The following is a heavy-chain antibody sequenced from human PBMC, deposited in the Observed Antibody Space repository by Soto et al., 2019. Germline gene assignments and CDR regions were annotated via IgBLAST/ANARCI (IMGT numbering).Heavy chain of an antibody. CDR1: GGSFSGYY. V-gene: IGHV4-34*01. D-gene: IGHD2-2*01. CDR2: INHSGST. CDR3: ASPQLLNAFDI. Sequence: SETLSLTCAVYGGSFSGYYWSWIRQPPGKGLEWIGEINHSGSTNYNPSLKSRVTISVDTSKNQFSLKLSSVTAADTAVYYCASPQLLNAFDICGQGTMVTVSS. J-gene: IGHJ3*02.